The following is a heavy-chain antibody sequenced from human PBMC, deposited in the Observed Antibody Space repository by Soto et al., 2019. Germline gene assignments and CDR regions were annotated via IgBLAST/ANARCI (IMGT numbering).Heavy chain of an antibody. V-gene: IGHV4-39*01. CDR2: ILYRGNA. J-gene: IGHJ4*02. CDR3: ARLEGLATISDYFDF. CDR1: DDSIYSDSFY. D-gene: IGHD3-9*01. Sequence: PSETLSLTCCVCDDSIYSDSFYWRWICQPPLQALELVLSILYRGNAYYNPALQVRFTISLALSRSKFSLKLNSVTAAELAVYFFARLEGLATISDYFDFWGPGALVTVSS.